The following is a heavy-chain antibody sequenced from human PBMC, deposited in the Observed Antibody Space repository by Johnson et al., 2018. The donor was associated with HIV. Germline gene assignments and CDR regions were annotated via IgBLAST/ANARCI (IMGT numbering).Heavy chain of an antibody. V-gene: IGHV3-66*01. D-gene: IGHD5-24*01. CDR2: IFSGGTT. CDR1: GFSVSTYY. Sequence: VQLVESGGGLVQPGGSLRLSCAASGFSVSTYYMSWVRQAPGKGLEWVSVIFSGGTTYYADSVKGRFTISRDTSKNTLYLQMNSLRAEDTAVYYCARACRDGYTCDAFDIWGQGTMVTVSS. CDR3: ARACRDGYTCDAFDI. J-gene: IGHJ3*02.